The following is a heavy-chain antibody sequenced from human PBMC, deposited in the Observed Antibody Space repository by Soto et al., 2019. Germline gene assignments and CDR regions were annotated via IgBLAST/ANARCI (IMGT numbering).Heavy chain of an antibody. Sequence: GSLRLSCAASGFTFSSYGMHWVRQAPGKGLEWVAAIWYDGSNKYYADSVKGRFTTSRDNSKNTLYLQMNSLRAEDTAVYYCASSSWYWFDPWGQGTLVTAPQ. J-gene: IGHJ5*02. CDR3: ASSSWYWFDP. CDR2: IWYDGSNK. CDR1: GFTFSSYG. V-gene: IGHV3-33*01. D-gene: IGHD6-13*01.